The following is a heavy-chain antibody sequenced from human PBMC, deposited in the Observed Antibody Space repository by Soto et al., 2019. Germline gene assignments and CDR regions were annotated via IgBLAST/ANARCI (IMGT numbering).Heavy chain of an antibody. CDR2: IYTSGST. D-gene: IGHD6-13*01. CDR1: GGSISSYY. CDR3: ARDESSSWYGNWFDP. Sequence: QVQLQESGPGLVKPSETLSLTCTVSGGSISSYYWSWIRQPPGKGLEWIGYIYTSGSTNYNPSLKSRVTMSVDTSKNQFSLKLSSVTAADTAVYYCARDESSSWYGNWFDPWGQGTLVTVSS. J-gene: IGHJ5*02. V-gene: IGHV4-4*08.